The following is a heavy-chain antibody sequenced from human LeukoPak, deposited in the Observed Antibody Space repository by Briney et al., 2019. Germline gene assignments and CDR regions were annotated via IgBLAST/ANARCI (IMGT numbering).Heavy chain of an antibody. CDR3: ARDSSGWSDWYFDL. J-gene: IGHJ2*01. CDR2: ISAYNGNT. V-gene: IGHV1-18*01. CDR1: GYTFTSNG. Sequence: ASVKVSCKASGYTFTSNGISWVRQAPGQGLEWMGWISAYNGNTNYAQKLQGRVTMTTDTSTSTAYMELRSLRSDDTAVYYCARDSSGWSDWYFDLWGRGTLVTVSS. D-gene: IGHD6-19*01.